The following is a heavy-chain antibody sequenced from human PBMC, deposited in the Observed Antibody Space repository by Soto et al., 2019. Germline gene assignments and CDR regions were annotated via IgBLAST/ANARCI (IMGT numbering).Heavy chain of an antibody. CDR3: TTDDPINRN. J-gene: IGHJ4*02. CDR1: GFTFSNAW. V-gene: IGHV3-15*01. Sequence: EVQLVESGGGLVKAGESLRVSCAASGFTFSNAWMSWVRQAPGRGLEWVVRIKSKTNGGTTDYAAPVKGRFSISRDDSKNTLYLQMNSLKTEDTAVYYCTTDDPINRNWGQGTLVTVSS. CDR2: IKSKTNGGTT.